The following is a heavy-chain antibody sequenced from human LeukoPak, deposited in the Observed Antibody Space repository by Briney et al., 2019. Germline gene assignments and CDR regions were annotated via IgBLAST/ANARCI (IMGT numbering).Heavy chain of an antibody. CDR1: GGSISSGGYY. CDR3: AREGIAAAGTIDY. J-gene: IGHJ4*02. CDR2: IYYSGST. Sequence: SETLSLTCTVSGGSISSGGYYWSWIRQHPGKGLGWIGYIYYSGSTYYNPSLKSRVTISVDTSKNQFSLKLSSVTAADTAVYYCAREGIAAAGTIDYWGQGTLVTVSS. D-gene: IGHD6-13*01. V-gene: IGHV4-31*03.